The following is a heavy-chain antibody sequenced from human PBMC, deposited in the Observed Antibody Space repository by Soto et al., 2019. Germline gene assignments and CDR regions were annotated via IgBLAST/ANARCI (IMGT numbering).Heavy chain of an antibody. J-gene: IGHJ6*02. CDR1: GFTVSSSY. Sequence: VGSLRLSCAASGFTVSSSYMSWVRQAPGKGPEWVSVIYSGDSTYYADSVKGRFTISRDNSKNMLYLQMNTLRAEDTAVYYCTRTIPVAGNPLIRGMDVWGQGTTVTVSS. D-gene: IGHD6-19*01. V-gene: IGHV3-53*01. CDR2: IYSGDST. CDR3: TRTIPVAGNPLIRGMDV.